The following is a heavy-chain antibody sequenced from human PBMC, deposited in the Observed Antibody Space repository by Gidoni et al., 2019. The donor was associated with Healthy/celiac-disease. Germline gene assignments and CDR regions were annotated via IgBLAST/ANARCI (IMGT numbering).Heavy chain of an antibody. CDR1: GFTFSSYA. CDR3: AKLFGDAHYYYYGMDV. V-gene: IGHV3-23*01. CDR2: IRGSGGST. J-gene: IGHJ6*02. D-gene: IGHD4-17*01. Sequence: EVQLLESGGGLVQPAWSLSISCASAGFTFSSYAMSWVRQAPGKGLEWVSAIRGSGGSTYYADAVKGRFTISRDNSKNTLYLQMNSLRAEDTAVYYCAKLFGDAHYYYYGMDVWGQGTTVTVSS.